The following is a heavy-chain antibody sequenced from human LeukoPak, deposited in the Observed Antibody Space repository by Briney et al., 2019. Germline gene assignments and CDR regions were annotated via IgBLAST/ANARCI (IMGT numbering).Heavy chain of an antibody. D-gene: IGHD6-6*01. CDR2: ISYDRSNK. Sequence: GGSLRLSCAASGFTFSSYAMSWVRQAPGKGLEWVAVISYDRSNKYYADSVKGRFTISRDNSKNTLYLQMNSLRAEDTAVYYCARDRAARTDYYFDYWGQGTLVTVSS. V-gene: IGHV3-30-3*01. J-gene: IGHJ4*02. CDR1: GFTFSSYA. CDR3: ARDRAARTDYYFDY.